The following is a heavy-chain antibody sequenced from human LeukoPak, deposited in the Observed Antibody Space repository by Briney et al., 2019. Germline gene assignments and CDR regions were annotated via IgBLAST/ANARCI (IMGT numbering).Heavy chain of an antibody. CDR1: GYSLIELS. CDR3: ARDPTYSGSFLFDP. V-gene: IGHV1-24*01. D-gene: IGHD1-26*01. Sequence: ASVKVSCKVSGYSLIELSMHWVRQAPGKGLEWMGGFDPEDGETIYAQKFQGRVTMTEDTSTSTAYMELRSLRSDDTAVYYCARDPTYSGSFLFDPWGQGTLVTVSS. J-gene: IGHJ5*02. CDR2: FDPEDGET.